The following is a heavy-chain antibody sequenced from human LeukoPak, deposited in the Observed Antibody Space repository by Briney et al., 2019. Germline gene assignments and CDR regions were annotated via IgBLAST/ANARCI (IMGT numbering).Heavy chain of an antibody. CDR2: IYHSGST. J-gene: IGHJ4*02. Sequence: SETLSLTCTVSGASITTYYWTWIRQPPGKGLEWIGYIYHSGSTNYNPSLKSRVTISLDTSRNQFSLRLSSVTAADTAVYFCAREYSTSSVGDYFDYWGQGSLVTVSS. CDR3: AREYSTSSVGDYFDY. V-gene: IGHV4-59*01. D-gene: IGHD6-6*01. CDR1: GASITTYY.